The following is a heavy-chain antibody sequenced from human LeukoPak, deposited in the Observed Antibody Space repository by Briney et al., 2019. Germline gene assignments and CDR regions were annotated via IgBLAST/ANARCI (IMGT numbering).Heavy chain of an antibody. Sequence: SETLSLTCAVSGASISDYFWNWIRQTPGKGLEWIAYVYYSGNTNYNPSLKSRVSISVDTSKNQFSLKLSSVTAADTAIYYCTRSNYYDSRGYFPGGDWFDPWGQGTLVTVSS. CDR2: VYYSGNT. J-gene: IGHJ5*02. V-gene: IGHV4-59*01. CDR3: TRSNYYDSRGYFPGGDWFDP. CDR1: GASISDYF. D-gene: IGHD3-22*01.